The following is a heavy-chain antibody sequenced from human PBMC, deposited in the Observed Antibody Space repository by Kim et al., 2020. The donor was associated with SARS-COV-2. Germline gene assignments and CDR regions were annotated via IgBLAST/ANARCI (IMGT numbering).Heavy chain of an antibody. V-gene: IGHV5-10-1*01. Sequence: PSLQGHVTISADKSLSTAYLQWSSLTASDTAMYYCARHVAPGGSWGMDVWGQGTTVTVSS. D-gene: IGHD3-16*01. CDR3: ARHVAPGGSWGMDV. J-gene: IGHJ6*02.